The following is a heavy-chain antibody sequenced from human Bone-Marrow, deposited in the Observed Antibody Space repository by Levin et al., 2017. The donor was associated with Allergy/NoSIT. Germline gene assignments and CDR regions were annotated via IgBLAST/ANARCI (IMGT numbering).Heavy chain of an antibody. V-gene: IGHV3-21*01. D-gene: IGHD2-2*01. CDR1: GFNFASYG. J-gene: IGHJ4*02. Sequence: GESLKISCAASGFNFASYGMNWVRQAPGKGLEWVSSISGTGRLIYLADSLKGRFTISRDNAKNSLSLQMNNLRVEDTAVFYCAKDEGPFSSSFAFDCWGQGALVTVSS. CDR3: AKDEGPFSSSFAFDC. CDR2: ISGTGRLI.